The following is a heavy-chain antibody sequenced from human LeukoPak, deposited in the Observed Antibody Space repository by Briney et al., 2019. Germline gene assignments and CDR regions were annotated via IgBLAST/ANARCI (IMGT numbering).Heavy chain of an antibody. CDR2: IWYDGSNK. CDR3: AKVPTYLNILTGFPFDV. Sequence: TGGSLRLSCVASGFTLSHYTMHWVRQAPGKGLEWVAVIWYDGSNKYYADSVKGRFTISRDNTKNTLYLQMNSLSAEDTALYYCAKVPTYLNILTGFPFDVWGQGTMVTVSS. D-gene: IGHD3-9*01. J-gene: IGHJ3*01. V-gene: IGHV3-30-3*01. CDR1: GFTLSHYT.